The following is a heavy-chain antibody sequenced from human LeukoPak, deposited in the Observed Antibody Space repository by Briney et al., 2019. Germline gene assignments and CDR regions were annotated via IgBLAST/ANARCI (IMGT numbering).Heavy chain of an antibody. CDR1: GGSISSGDYY. J-gene: IGHJ6*02. CDR3: ARDGVGATLGYYGMDV. D-gene: IGHD1-26*01. CDR2: IYSSGST. V-gene: IGHV4-61*08. Sequence: SETLSLTCTVSGGSISSGDYYWSWIRQPPGKGLEWIGYIYSSGSTNYNPSLKSRVFISVDTSKDQFSLKLSSVTAADTAVYYCARDGVGATLGYYGMDVWGHGTTVTVS.